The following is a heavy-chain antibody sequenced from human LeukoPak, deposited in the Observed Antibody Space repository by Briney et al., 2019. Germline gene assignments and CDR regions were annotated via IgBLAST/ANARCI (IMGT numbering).Heavy chain of an antibody. CDR3: ARAKRPMVLDH. CDR1: GFTFSTYW. J-gene: IGHJ4*02. Sequence: GGSLRLSCAASGFTFSTYWMNWVRQAPGKGLEWVANIKPDGSEGYYVDSVNGRFTLSRDNAQNSLYLQMNSLRDDDTAVYYCARAKRPMVLDHWGQGTLVTVSS. D-gene: IGHD3-10*01. V-gene: IGHV3-7*03. CDR2: IKPDGSEG.